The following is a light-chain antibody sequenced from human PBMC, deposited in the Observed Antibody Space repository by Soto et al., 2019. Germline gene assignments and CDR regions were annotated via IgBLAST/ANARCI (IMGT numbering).Light chain of an antibody. CDR2: DVS. CDR1: SSEVGGYNY. V-gene: IGLV2-14*01. J-gene: IGLJ2*01. CDR3: SSYTSINTLL. Sequence: QSVLTQPASVSGSHGQSITISCTGTSSEVGGYNYVSWYQQHPGKAPKLMIYDVSNRPSGVSNRFSGSKYGNTASLTISGLQSEDEADYYCSSYTSINTLLFGGGTKLTVL.